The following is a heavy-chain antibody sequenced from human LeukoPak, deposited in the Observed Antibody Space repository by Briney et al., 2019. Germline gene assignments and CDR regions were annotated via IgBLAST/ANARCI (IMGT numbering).Heavy chain of an antibody. CDR2: INSDGSST. J-gene: IGHJ4*02. V-gene: IGHV3-74*01. D-gene: IGHD6-13*01. Sequence: GGSLRLSCAASGFTFRSYWMHWVRQAPGKGLVWVSRINSDGSSTSYADSVKGRFTISRDNAKNSLYLQMNGLRAEDTALYYCAKSPHTAGGSWDYFDYWGQGTLVTVSS. CDR1: GFTFRSYW. CDR3: AKSPHTAGGSWDYFDY.